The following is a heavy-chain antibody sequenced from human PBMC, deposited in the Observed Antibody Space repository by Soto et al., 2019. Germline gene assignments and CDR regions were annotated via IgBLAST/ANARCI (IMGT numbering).Heavy chain of an antibody. Sequence: PGESLKISCKGSGYSFTSYWISWVRQMPGKGLEWMGRIDPSDSYTNYSPSFQGHVTISADKSISTAYLQWSSLKASDTAMYYCARLGSNIVVVPAAMYWFDPWGQGTLVTVSS. V-gene: IGHV5-10-1*01. CDR3: ARLGSNIVVVPAAMYWFDP. D-gene: IGHD2-2*01. CDR2: IDPSDSYT. J-gene: IGHJ5*02. CDR1: GYSFTSYW.